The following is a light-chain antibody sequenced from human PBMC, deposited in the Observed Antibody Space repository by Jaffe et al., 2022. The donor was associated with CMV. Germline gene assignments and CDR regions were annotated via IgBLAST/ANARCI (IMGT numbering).Light chain of an antibody. V-gene: IGLV2-14*03. Sequence: QSALTQPASVSGSPGQSITISCTGTSSDVGGYNYVSWYQQHPGKAPKLIIYDVTSRPSGISNRFSASKSANTASLTISGLQAEDEADYYCTSYTSTSTVIFGGGTRLTVL. CDR1: SSDVGGYNY. J-gene: IGLJ2*01. CDR3: TSYTSTSTVI. CDR2: DVT.